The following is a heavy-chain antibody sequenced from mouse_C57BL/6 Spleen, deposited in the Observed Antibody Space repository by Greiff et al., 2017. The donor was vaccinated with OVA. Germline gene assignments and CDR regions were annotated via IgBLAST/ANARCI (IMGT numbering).Heavy chain of an antibody. D-gene: IGHD1-1*01. CDR3: ALLYYGSRYFDY. CDR1: GYTFTSYW. J-gene: IGHJ2*01. V-gene: IGHV1-55*01. Sequence: QVQLKQPGAELVKPGASVKMSCKASGYTFTSYWITWVKQRTGQGLEWIGDIYPGSGRTNYNEKFKSKATLTVDTSSSTAYMQHISLTSEDSAVYYCALLYYGSRYFDYWGQGTTLTVSS. CDR2: IYPGSGRT.